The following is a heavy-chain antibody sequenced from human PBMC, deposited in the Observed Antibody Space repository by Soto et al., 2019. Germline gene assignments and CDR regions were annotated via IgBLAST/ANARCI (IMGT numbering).Heavy chain of an antibody. V-gene: IGHV4-59*01. CDR1: GGSISSYY. D-gene: IGHD3-22*01. J-gene: IGHJ4*01. CDR2: IYYSGST. Sequence: QVQLQESGPGLVKPSETLSLTCTVSGGSISSYYWSWIRQPPGKGLEWIGYIYYSGSTNYNPSLKSRVTISVDTSKNQFSLKLSSVTAADTAVYYCARGYYDSSGYEYQFDYWGQEPWSPSPQ. CDR3: ARGYYDSSGYEYQFDY.